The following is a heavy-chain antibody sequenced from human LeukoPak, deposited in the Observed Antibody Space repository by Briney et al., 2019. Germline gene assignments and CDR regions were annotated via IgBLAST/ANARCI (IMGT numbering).Heavy chain of an antibody. CDR2: ITNSGNSK. J-gene: IGHJ6*02. V-gene: IGHV3-48*01. Sequence: PGGSLRLSCAASEFAFSSYSMNWVRQAPGKGVEWVSYITNSGNSKSYADSVKGRFTISRDNTKNSLYLQMNGLRAEDTAVYYCAKSGVVIDYYYYGMDVWGQGTTVTVSS. D-gene: IGHD3-3*01. CDR1: EFAFSSYS. CDR3: AKSGVVIDYYYYGMDV.